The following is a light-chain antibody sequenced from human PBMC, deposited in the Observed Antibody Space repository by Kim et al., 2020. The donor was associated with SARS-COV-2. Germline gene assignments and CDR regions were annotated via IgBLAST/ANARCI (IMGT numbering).Light chain of an antibody. CDR1: SSNIGAGYD. J-gene: IGLJ3*02. Sequence: QTGSVSCTGRSSNIGAGYDVHWYQHLPGTAPKLRIYGDSNRPSGVSDRFSGSKSGTSASLAITGLQAEDEPDYYCQSYDSSLSGSVFGGGTQLTVL. V-gene: IGLV1-40*01. CDR2: GDS. CDR3: QSYDSSLSGSV.